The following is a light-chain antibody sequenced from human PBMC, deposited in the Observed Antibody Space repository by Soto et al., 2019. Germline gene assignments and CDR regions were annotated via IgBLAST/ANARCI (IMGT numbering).Light chain of an antibody. V-gene: IGKV1-5*03. CDR3: QQYYSRES. Sequence: DIQMTQSPSIVSASVGDTVTITCRASQAVNPWLAWHQQKPGKVPRVLIYKTSDLENGVPSRFSGSGSGTEFTLTISNLPPDDFATYYCQQYYSRESFGQGTKV. J-gene: IGKJ1*01. CDR1: QAVNPW. CDR2: KTS.